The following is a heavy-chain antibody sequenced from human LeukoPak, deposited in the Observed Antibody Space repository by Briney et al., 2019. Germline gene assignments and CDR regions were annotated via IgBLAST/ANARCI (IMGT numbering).Heavy chain of an antibody. J-gene: IGHJ5*02. D-gene: IGHD1-20*01. V-gene: IGHV3-20*04. CDR3: ARFITGTAGLNWFDP. CDR1: GFTFDDYG. CDR2: INWNGGST. Sequence: GGSLRLSCAASGFTFDDYGMSWVRQVPGKGLEWVSGINWNGGSTGNADSVKGRFTISRDNAKNSLYLQMNSLRVEDTAVYYCARFITGTAGLNWFDPWGQGILVTVSS.